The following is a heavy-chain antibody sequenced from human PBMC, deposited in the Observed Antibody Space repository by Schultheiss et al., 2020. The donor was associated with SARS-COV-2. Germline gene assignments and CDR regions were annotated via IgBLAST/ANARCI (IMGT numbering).Heavy chain of an antibody. V-gene: IGHV4-34*01. J-gene: IGHJ6*02. CDR2: IYYSGST. D-gene: IGHD6-6*01. Sequence: SETLSLTCAVYGGSLSGYYWSWIRQPPGKGLEWIGYIYYSGSTNYNPSLKSRVTISVDTSKNQFSLKLSSVTAADTAVYYCARWSIAARGYYYGMDVWGQGTTVTVSS. CDR3: ARWSIAARGYYYGMDV. CDR1: GGSLSGYY.